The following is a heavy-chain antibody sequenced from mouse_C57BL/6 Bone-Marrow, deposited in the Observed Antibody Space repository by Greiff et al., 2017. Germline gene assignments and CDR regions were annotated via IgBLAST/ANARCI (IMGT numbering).Heavy chain of an antibody. CDR2: IHPNSGST. CDR3: ARKDPDPYFDY. Sequence: QVQLQQPGAELVKPGASVKLSCKASGYTFTSYWMHWVKQRPGQGLEWIGMIHPNSGSTNYNEKLKSKATLTVDKSSSTAYMQLSRLTSEDSAVYYCARKDPDPYFDYWGQGTTLTVSS. V-gene: IGHV1-64*01. J-gene: IGHJ2*01. CDR1: GYTFTSYW.